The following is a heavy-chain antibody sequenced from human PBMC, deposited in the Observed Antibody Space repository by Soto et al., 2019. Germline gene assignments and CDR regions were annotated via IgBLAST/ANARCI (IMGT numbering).Heavy chain of an antibody. V-gene: IGHV3-48*01. Sequence: GGFLRLSCAASGFTFSSYSMNWVRQAPGKGLEWVSYISSSSSTIYYADSVKGRFTISRDNAKNSLYLQMNSLRAEDTAVYYCARDVKYYDFWSGYISGYWGQGTLVTVSS. CDR2: ISSSSSTI. CDR3: ARDVKYYDFWSGYISGY. J-gene: IGHJ4*02. D-gene: IGHD3-3*01. CDR1: GFTFSSYS.